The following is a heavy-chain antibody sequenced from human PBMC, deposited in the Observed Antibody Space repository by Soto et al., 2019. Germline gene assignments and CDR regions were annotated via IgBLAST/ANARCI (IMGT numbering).Heavy chain of an antibody. J-gene: IGHJ6*03. V-gene: IGHV3-74*01. D-gene: IGHD2-2*01. CDR1: GFTFSSSW. Sequence: GGSLRLSCAASGFTFSSSWMHWVRQAPGKGLVWVSRINSGASTTNYADSVKGRFTISRDNAKNTLYLQMDSLTAEDTAVYYCARERVPAAGEGYYYYYMDVWGKGTTVTVSS. CDR3: ARERVPAAGEGYYYYYMDV. CDR2: INSGASTT.